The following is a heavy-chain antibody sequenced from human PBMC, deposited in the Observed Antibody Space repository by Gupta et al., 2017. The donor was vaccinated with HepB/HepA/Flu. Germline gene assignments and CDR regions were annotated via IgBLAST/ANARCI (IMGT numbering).Heavy chain of an antibody. CDR1: GLHLSSHA. CDR3: VKDGHETHWYYYMDV. CDR2: ITATVDVT. Sequence: LESGGGLVQPGGSLRLSCAASGLHLSSHASQGARRAPGRGLQWVSTITATVDVTFYADSVQGRFSISRDNSKNMLYLHMNSLRDEDTATFYCVKDGHETHWYYYMDVWAQGPRSPSP. V-gene: IGHV3-23*01. D-gene: IGHD2-8*02. J-gene: IGHJ6*03.